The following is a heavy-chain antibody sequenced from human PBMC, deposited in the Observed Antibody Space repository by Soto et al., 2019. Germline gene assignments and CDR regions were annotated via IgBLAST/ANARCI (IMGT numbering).Heavy chain of an antibody. D-gene: IGHD5-12*01. J-gene: IGHJ4*02. V-gene: IGHV4-4*07. CDR1: GGSINTFY. CDR3: AREGSYSAYNFAHGIQLWSFDF. CDR2: IFSSGST. Sequence: SETLSLTCTVSGGSINTFYWSWVRQPAGKGLEWIGRIFSSGSTSFNPSLESRVAMSVDTSKNHFSLNLSSVTAADMAVYYCAREGSYSAYNFAHGIQLWSFDFWGQGALVTAPQ.